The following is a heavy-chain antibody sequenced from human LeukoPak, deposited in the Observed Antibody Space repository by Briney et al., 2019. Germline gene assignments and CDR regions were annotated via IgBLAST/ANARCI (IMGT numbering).Heavy chain of an antibody. CDR3: AKDLPAAYFDY. D-gene: IGHD2-2*01. J-gene: IGHJ4*02. V-gene: IGHV3-30*02. Sequence: GGSLRLSCAASGFTFSDYYMSWIRQAPGKGLEWVAFIRYDESTKFYADSVKGRFTISRDNSKTTLYLQMNSLRAEDTAVYYCAKDLPAAYFDYWGQGILVTVSS. CDR2: IRYDESTK. CDR1: GFTFSDYY.